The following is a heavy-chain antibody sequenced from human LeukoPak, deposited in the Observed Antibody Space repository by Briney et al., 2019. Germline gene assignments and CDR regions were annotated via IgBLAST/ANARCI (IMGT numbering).Heavy chain of an antibody. Sequence: ASVKVSCKASGYTFTGYYMHWVRQAPGQGLEWMGWINPNSGDTNYAQKFQGRVTLTRVTSISTAYMELRSLKSDDTAVYYCAREVSTVTSRFFDYWGQGTLVTVSS. V-gene: IGHV1-2*02. D-gene: IGHD4-17*01. CDR1: GYTFTGYY. CDR3: AREVSTVTSRFFDY. J-gene: IGHJ4*02. CDR2: INPNSGDT.